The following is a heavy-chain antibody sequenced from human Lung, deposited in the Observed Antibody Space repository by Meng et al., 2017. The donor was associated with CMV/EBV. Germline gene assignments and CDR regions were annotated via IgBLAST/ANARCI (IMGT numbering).Heavy chain of an antibody. CDR1: GFTFSTYA. D-gene: IGHD1-26*01. V-gene: IGHV3-23*01. Sequence: GGSLRLSCAASGFTFSTYAMSWVRQPPGKGLEWVSAISGGSDGGRAFYADSVKGRFTISRDNSKSTLFLQMNSLTVEDTAVYYCAKDPVVGAPQGFDIWGQGAMVTVSS. CDR2: ISGGSDGGRA. J-gene: IGHJ3*02. CDR3: AKDPVVGAPQGFDI.